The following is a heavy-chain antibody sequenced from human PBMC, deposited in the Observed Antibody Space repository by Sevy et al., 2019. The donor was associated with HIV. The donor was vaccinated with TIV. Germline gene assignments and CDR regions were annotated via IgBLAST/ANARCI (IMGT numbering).Heavy chain of an antibody. CDR3: ARDKQVGAGPNDY. V-gene: IGHV3-30-3*01. D-gene: IGHD1-26*01. J-gene: IGHJ4*02. Sequence: GGSLRLSCAASGFTFSSYAMHWVRQAPGKGLEWVAVISYDGSNKYYADSVKGRFTISRDNSKNTLYLQMNSLRAEDTPAYYCARDKQVGAGPNDYWGQGTLVTVSS. CDR2: ISYDGSNK. CDR1: GFTFSSYA.